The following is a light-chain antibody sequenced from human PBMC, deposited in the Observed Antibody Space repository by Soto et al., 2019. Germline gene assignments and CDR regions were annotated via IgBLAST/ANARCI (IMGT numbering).Light chain of an antibody. V-gene: IGLV4-69*01. Sequence: QPVLTQSPSASASLGASVKLTCTLSSVHNNHAIAWHQQQPEKGPRYLMKLNSDGSHNKGDGIPDRFSGSSSGAERYLTISSLQSEDEADYYCQAWGAGIQVFGGGTKLTVL. CDR2: LNSDGSH. CDR1: SVHNNHA. CDR3: QAWGAGIQV. J-gene: IGLJ2*01.